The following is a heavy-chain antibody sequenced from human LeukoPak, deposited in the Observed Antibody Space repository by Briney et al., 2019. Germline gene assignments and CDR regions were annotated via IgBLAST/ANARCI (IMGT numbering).Heavy chain of an antibody. Sequence: GASVKVSCKASGYTFTSYAMNWVRQAPGQGLEWMGWINTNTGNPTYAQGFTGRFVFSLDTSVSTAYLQISSLKAEDTAVYYCARNSYRSGGSCYSLYYYYYMDVWGKGTTVTVSS. CDR3: ARNSYRSGGSCYSLYYYYYMDV. J-gene: IGHJ6*03. D-gene: IGHD2-15*01. V-gene: IGHV7-4-1*02. CDR2: INTNTGNP. CDR1: GYTFTSYA.